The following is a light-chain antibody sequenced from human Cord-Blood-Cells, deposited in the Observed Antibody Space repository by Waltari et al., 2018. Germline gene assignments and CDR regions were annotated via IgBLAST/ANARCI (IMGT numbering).Light chain of an antibody. J-gene: IGKJ4*01. CDR1: QSISSW. Sequence: DIQMTQSPSTLSASVGDRVTITCRASQSISSWLAWYQQKPGKAPKLLIYDASSLESGVPSRFSGSGSGTEFTLTISSLQPDDFASYYCQQYNSYSLTFGGGTKVEIK. CDR3: QQYNSYSLT. V-gene: IGKV1-5*01. CDR2: DAS.